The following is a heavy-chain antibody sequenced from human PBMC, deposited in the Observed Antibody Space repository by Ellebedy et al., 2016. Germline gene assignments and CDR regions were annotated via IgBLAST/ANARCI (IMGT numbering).Heavy chain of an antibody. D-gene: IGHD3-10*01. CDR3: ARGRQRFGSGSYYNEGQIDY. J-gene: IGHJ4*02. CDR2: MWYDGSSK. CDR1: GFTFSRCG. V-gene: IGHV3-33*01. Sequence: GESLKISXAASGFTFSRCGMHWVRQAPGKGLEWVAVMWYDGSSKYYADSMKGRFTISRDNSKNTLYLQMNSLRAEDTAVYYSARGRQRFGSGSYYNEGQIDYWGQGTLVTVSS.